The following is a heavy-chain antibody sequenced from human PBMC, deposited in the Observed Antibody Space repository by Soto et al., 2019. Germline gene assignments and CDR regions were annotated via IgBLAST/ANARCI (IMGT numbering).Heavy chain of an antibody. CDR1: GFTFSSYW. V-gene: IGHV3-74*01. CDR2: INSDGSST. Sequence: EVQLVESGGGLVQPGGSLRLSCAASGFTFSSYWMHWVRQAPGKGLVWVSRINSDGSSTSYADSVKGRFTISRDNAKNTLYLQMNSLRAEDTAVYYCARDSDSSGYYSGKPAYYYYGMDVWGQGTTVTVSS. CDR3: ARDSDSSGYYSGKPAYYYYGMDV. D-gene: IGHD3-22*01. J-gene: IGHJ6*02.